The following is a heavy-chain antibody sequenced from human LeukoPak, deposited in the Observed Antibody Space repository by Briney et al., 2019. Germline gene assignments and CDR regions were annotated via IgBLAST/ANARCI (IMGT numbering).Heavy chain of an antibody. Sequence: SETLSLTCTVSGGSISSSDYYWGWIRQPPGKGLEWIGSIYYSGSSYYNPSLKSRVTISINTSKNQFSLKLSSVTAADTAVYYCARGARIQLWFVRGAFDIWGQGTMVTVSS. J-gene: IGHJ3*02. D-gene: IGHD5-18*01. V-gene: IGHV4-39*01. CDR1: GGSISSSDYY. CDR2: IYYSGSS. CDR3: ARGARIQLWFVRGAFDI.